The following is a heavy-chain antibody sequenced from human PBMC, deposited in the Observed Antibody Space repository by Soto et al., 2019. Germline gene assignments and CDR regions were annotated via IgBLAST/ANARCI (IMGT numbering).Heavy chain of an antibody. J-gene: IGHJ3*02. CDR3: AREATIYDFWSGYSDTDAFDI. CDR1: GYTFTSYG. Sequence: GASVKVSCKASGYTFTSYGISWVRQAPGQGLEWIGWISAYNCNTNYAQKLQGRVTMTTDTSTSTAYMELRSLRSDDTAVYYCAREATIYDFWSGYSDTDAFDIWGQGTMVTVSS. V-gene: IGHV1-18*01. D-gene: IGHD3-3*01. CDR2: ISAYNCNT.